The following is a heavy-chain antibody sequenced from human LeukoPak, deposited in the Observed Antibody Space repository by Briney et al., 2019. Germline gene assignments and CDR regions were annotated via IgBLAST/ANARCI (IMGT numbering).Heavy chain of an antibody. CDR2: IIPILGIA. J-gene: IGHJ4*02. CDR1: GGTFSSYA. V-gene: IGHV1-69*04. CDR3: ARAYDSSGYYYDY. D-gene: IGHD3-22*01. Sequence: SVKVSCKASGGTFSSYAISWVRQAPGQGLEWMGRIIPILGIANYAQKFQGRVTITADKSTSTAYMELSSLRSEDTAVYYCARAYDSSGYYYDYWGQGTLVTVSS.